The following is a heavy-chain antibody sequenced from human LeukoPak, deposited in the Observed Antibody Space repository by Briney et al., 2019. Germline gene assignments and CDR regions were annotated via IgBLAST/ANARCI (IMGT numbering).Heavy chain of an antibody. J-gene: IGHJ2*01. CDR2: IYHSGST. D-gene: IGHD2-2*01. CDR1: GYSISSGYY. Sequence: SETLSLTCAASGYSISSGYYWGWIRQPPGKGLEWIGSIYHSGSTYYNPSLKSRVTISVDTSKNQFSLKLSSVTAADTAVYYCAMIVVVPAAIPYWYFDLWGRGTLVTVSS. V-gene: IGHV4-38-2*01. CDR3: AMIVVVPAAIPYWYFDL.